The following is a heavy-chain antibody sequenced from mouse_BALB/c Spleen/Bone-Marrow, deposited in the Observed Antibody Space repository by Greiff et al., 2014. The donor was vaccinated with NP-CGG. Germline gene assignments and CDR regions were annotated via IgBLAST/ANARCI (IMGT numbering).Heavy chain of an antibody. CDR1: CFHIKNTY. CDR2: IDPANGNT. V-gene: IGHV14-3*02. J-gene: IGHJ3*01. Sequence: VQLQQSGAELLKPGASVKLSFTASCFHIKNTYIHWGEPRPEQGLGGIGRIDPANGNTKYDPKFQGKATITADTSSNTAYLQLSSLTSEDTAVYYCATYYYGSSWGFAYWGQGTLVTVSA. CDR3: ATYYYGSSWGFAY. D-gene: IGHD1-1*01.